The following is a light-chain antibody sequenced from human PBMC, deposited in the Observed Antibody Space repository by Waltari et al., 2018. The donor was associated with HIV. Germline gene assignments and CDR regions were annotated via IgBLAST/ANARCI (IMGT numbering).Light chain of an antibody. CDR3: QVWDSSSDHPGV. Sequence: SYVLTQPPSVSVAPGKTARITCGGNNIGSKSVHWYQQKPGQAPVLGIYTESDRPSGSPELFSGSKSGNTATLTISRVEAGDEADYYCQVWDSSSDHPGVFGTGTKVTVL. J-gene: IGLJ1*01. CDR2: TES. V-gene: IGLV3-21*04. CDR1: NIGSKS.